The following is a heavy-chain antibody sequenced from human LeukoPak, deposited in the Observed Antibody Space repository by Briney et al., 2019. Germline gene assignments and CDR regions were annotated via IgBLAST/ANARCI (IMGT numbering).Heavy chain of an antibody. V-gene: IGHV3-49*04. Sequence: GGSLRLSCTASGFTFGDYAMSWVRQAPGKGLQWVGFIRNKAYGGTTEYAASVKGRFTISRDDSKSIAYLQMNSLKTEDTAVYYCTRHRSGFDYWGQGTLVTVSS. CDR3: TRHRSGFDY. J-gene: IGHJ4*02. CDR2: IRNKAYGGTT. D-gene: IGHD3-10*01. CDR1: GFTFGDYA.